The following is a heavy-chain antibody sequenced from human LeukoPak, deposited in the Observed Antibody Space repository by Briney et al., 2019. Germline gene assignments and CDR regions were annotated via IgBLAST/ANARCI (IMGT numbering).Heavy chain of an antibody. CDR3: ARGDQYCSGGTCYSDAFDI. Sequence: DSVKGRFTISRDNPKNSLYLQMNSLRAEDTAVYYCARGDQYCSGGTCYSDAFDIWGKGTTVTVSS. V-gene: IGHV3-7*04. J-gene: IGHJ3*02. D-gene: IGHD2-15*01.